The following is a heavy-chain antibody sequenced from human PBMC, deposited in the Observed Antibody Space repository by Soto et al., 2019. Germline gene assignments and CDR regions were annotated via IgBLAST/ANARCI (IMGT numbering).Heavy chain of an antibody. CDR2: MNPKSGNT. CDR1: GYTFTSYD. Sequence: QVQLVQSGAEVKKPGASVKVSCKASGYTFTSYDINWVRQATGQGLEWMGWMNPKSGNTGYAQKFQGRVTMTRNTSISTAYMALSRLRSQDTAVYYCARRGYFSSTSCYLDAFDIVGRGTMVTFSS. V-gene: IGHV1-8*01. D-gene: IGHD2-2*01. J-gene: IGHJ3*02. CDR3: ARRGYFSSTSCYLDAFDI.